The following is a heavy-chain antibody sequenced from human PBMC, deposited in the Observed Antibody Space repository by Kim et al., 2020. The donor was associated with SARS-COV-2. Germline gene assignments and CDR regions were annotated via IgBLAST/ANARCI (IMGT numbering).Heavy chain of an antibody. Sequence: GGSLRLSCAASGFSLSTYGMNWLRQTAGKGLEWVSAISGGGEATFDADSLGGRFVVSMDKAQNVLYLQMNRLRGEDTGVYYCARRFPTGTLLDGSGAMDV. D-gene: IGHD3-10*01. J-gene: IGHJ6*01. CDR2: ISGGGEAT. CDR3: ARRFPTGTLLDGSGAMDV. CDR1: GFSLSTYG. V-gene: IGHV3-23*01.